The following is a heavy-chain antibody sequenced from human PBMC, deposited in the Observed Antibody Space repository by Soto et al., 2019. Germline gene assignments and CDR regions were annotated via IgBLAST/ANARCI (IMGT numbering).Heavy chain of an antibody. Sequence: EVRLVESGGGLVRPGGSLRLSCAASGFTFSSYWMHWVRQAPGKGLVWVSRMNEDGGTTDYADSVKGRFTISRDNAKNTLYLQMNSLRVEDTAVYYCASELSGPADVWGQGTTVTVS. CDR2: MNEDGGTT. D-gene: IGHD1-26*01. J-gene: IGHJ6*02. CDR1: GFTFSSYW. CDR3: ASELSGPADV. V-gene: IGHV3-74*02.